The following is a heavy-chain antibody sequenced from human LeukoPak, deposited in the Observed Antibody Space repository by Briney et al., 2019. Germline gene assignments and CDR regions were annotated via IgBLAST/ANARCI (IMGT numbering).Heavy chain of an antibody. Sequence: ASVKVSCKASGYTFTSYGISWVRQAPGQGLEWMGWISAYNGNTNYAQKLQGRVTMTTDTSTSTAYMELRSLRSDDTAVYYCARVGGSGWYPAKNWFDPWGQGTLVAVSS. V-gene: IGHV1-18*01. D-gene: IGHD6-19*01. CDR3: ARVGGSGWYPAKNWFDP. J-gene: IGHJ5*02. CDR2: ISAYNGNT. CDR1: GYTFTSYG.